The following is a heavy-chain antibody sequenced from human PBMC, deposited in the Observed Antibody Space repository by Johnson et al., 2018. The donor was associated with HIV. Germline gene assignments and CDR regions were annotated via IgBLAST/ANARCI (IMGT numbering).Heavy chain of an antibody. Sequence: VQLVESGGGLVQPGGSLRLSCAASGFTFSSYAMSWVRQAPGTGLEWVSAISGSGGSTYYADSVKGRFTISRDTSKNTLYLIMNSLRAEDTAVYYCAKDARPEGGSDSSGYPIHDAFDIWGQGTMVTVSS. CDR1: GFTFSSYA. J-gene: IGHJ3*02. CDR3: AKDARPEGGSDSSGYPIHDAFDI. V-gene: IGHV3-23*04. CDR2: ISGSGGST. D-gene: IGHD3-22*01.